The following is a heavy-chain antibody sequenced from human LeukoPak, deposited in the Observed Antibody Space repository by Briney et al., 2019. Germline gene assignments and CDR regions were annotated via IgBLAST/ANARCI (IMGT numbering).Heavy chain of an antibody. Sequence: ASVKVSCKASGYTFTGYYMHWVRQAPGQGLEWMGWINPNSGGTNYAQKFQGRVTMTRDTSISTAYMELSRPRSDDTAVYYCAREDSSESTPWYYYMDVWGKGTTVTISS. CDR1: GYTFTGYY. J-gene: IGHJ6*03. CDR2: INPNSGGT. V-gene: IGHV1-2*02. D-gene: IGHD6-19*01. CDR3: AREDSSESTPWYYYMDV.